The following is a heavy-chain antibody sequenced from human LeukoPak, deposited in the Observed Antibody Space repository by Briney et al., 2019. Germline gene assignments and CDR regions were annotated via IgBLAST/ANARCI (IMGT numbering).Heavy chain of an antibody. V-gene: IGHV3-11*01. D-gene: IGHD3-3*01. CDR1: GFTFSDYY. CDR3: AGSNRGFFKQQPLDY. CDR2: ISSSGSTI. Sequence: KPGGSLRLSCAASGFTFSDYYMSWIRQAPGKGLEWVSYISSSGSTIYYADSVKGRFTISRDNAKNSLYLQMNSLRAEDTAVYYCAGSNRGFFKQQPLDYWGQGTLVTVSS. J-gene: IGHJ4*02.